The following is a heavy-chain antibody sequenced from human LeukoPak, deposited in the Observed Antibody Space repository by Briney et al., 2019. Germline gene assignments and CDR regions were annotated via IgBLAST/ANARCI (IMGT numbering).Heavy chain of an antibody. CDR2: ISYDGSNK. V-gene: IGHV3-30*03. Sequence: PGGSLRLSCAASGFTFSSHGMHWVRQAPGKGLEWVAVISYDGSNKYYADSVKGRFTISRDNSKNTLYLQMNSLRAEDTAVYYCARESPKLLWFGEFHDAFDIWGQGTMVTVSS. J-gene: IGHJ3*02. CDR3: ARESPKLLWFGEFHDAFDI. D-gene: IGHD3-10*01. CDR1: GFTFSSHG.